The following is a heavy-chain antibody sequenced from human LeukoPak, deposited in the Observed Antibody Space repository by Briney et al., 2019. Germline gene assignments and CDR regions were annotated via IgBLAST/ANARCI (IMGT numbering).Heavy chain of an antibody. Sequence: GGSLRLSCAVSGFTITDYGMSWVRQAPGKGLEWVSAISVSGDTKYYADSVKGRFIISRDNSRNTLYLQINSLRAEDTAFYYCAQGYSSGWYPHWGQGTLVTVSS. V-gene: IGHV3-23*01. CDR3: AQGYSSGWYPH. J-gene: IGHJ4*02. CDR1: GFTITDYG. CDR2: ISVSGDTK. D-gene: IGHD6-19*01.